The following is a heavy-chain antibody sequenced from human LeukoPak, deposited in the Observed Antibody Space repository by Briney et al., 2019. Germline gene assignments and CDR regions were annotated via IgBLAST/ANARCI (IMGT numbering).Heavy chain of an antibody. Sequence: PGGSLRLSCAASGFTASSNSMTWVRQAPRQGLEWVSILYNGGGANYADSEKGRFTISRDNSRNTLFLQSNSLRAEDTAVYYCARRDTTGWYHHFDYWGQGTLVTVSS. V-gene: IGHV3-53*01. D-gene: IGHD6-19*01. CDR3: ARRDTTGWYHHFDY. CDR1: GFTASSNS. CDR2: LYNGGGA. J-gene: IGHJ4*02.